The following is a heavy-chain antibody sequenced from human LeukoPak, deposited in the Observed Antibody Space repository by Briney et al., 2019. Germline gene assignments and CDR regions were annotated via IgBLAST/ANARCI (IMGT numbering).Heavy chain of an antibody. Sequence: PGGSLRLSCVASGFTFSSYSLSWFRQAPGKGLEWVSYISFSGGRRECADSVKGRFTISRDDAKKTLYLEMNSLRAEDTAVYYCVRDSDAWGWYTDVDQWGQGTLVTVSP. CDR3: VRDSDAWGWYTDVDQ. CDR1: GFTFSSYS. J-gene: IGHJ5*02. V-gene: IGHV3-48*01. D-gene: IGHD2-15*01. CDR2: ISFSGGRR.